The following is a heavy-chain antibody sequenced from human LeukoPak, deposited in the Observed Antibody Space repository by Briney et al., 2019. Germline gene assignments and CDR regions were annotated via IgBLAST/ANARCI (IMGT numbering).Heavy chain of an antibody. Sequence: PGGSLRLSCAASGFTFSSYSMNWVRQAPGKGLEWVSSISSSSSYIYYADSVKGRFTISRDNSKNTLYLQMNSLRAEDTAVYYCAKDPYASGWYGGFDCRGQGTLVSVSS. CDR3: AKDPYASGWYGGFDC. CDR2: ISSSSSYI. J-gene: IGHJ4*02. V-gene: IGHV3-21*01. CDR1: GFTFSSYS. D-gene: IGHD6-19*01.